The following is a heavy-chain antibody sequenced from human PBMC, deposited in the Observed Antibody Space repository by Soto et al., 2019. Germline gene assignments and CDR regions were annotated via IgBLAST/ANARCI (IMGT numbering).Heavy chain of an antibody. CDR2: ISSGSSTI. CDR3: ARGGCSGGSCYPAFDAFDI. D-gene: IGHD2-15*01. V-gene: IGHV3-48*01. J-gene: IGHJ3*02. CDR1: GFTFSSYS. Sequence: EVQLVESGGGLVQPGGSLRLSCAASGFTFSSYSMNWVRQAPGKGLEWVSYISSGSSTIYYADSVKGRFTISRDNAKNSLYLQMNSLRAEDTAVYYCARGGCSGGSCYPAFDAFDIWGQGTMVTVSS.